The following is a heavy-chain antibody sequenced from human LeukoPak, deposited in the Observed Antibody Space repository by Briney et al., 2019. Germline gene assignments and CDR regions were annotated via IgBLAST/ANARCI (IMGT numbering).Heavy chain of an antibody. D-gene: IGHD2-2*01. V-gene: IGHV3-23*01. CDR1: GFTFSSYA. CDR3: ARDAEVPGFFYYYYMDV. CDR2: ISGSGGST. Sequence: PGGSLRLSCAASGFTFSSYAMSWVRQAPGKGLEWVSAISGSGGSTYYADSVKGRFTISRDNSKNTLYLQMNSLRAEDTAVYYCARDAEVPGFFYYYYMDVWGKGTTDTVSS. J-gene: IGHJ6*03.